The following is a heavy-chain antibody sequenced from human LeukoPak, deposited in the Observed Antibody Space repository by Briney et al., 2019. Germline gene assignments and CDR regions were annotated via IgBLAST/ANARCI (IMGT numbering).Heavy chain of an antibody. D-gene: IGHD3-3*01. CDR1: GGSFSGYY. V-gene: IGHV4-34*01. Sequence: SETLSLTCAVYGGSFSGYYWSWIRQPPGKGLEWIGEINHSGSTNYNPSLKSRVTISVDTSKNQFSLKLCSVTAADTAVYYCARRFFWSGYYAYWGQGTLVTVSS. J-gene: IGHJ4*02. CDR2: INHSGST. CDR3: ARRFFWSGYYAY.